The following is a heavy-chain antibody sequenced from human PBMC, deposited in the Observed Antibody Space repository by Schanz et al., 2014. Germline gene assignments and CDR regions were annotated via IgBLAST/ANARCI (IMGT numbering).Heavy chain of an antibody. CDR2: INTNTGNP. V-gene: IGHV7-4-1*02. CDR1: GYTFTSNA. D-gene: IGHD6-13*01. J-gene: IGHJ4*02. Sequence: QVHLVQSGSELKKPGASVKVSCKASGYTFTSNALNWVRQAPGQGLEWMGWINTNTGNPTYARGFTGRFAFSLDTSVRTAYLQINSLLAEDTAIYYCATEGPRSSWPPHFGYWGQGTLVTVSP. CDR3: ATEGPRSSWPPHFGY.